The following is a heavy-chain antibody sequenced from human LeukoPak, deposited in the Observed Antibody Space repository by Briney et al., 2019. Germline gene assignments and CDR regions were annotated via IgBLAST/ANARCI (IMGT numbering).Heavy chain of an antibody. Sequence: GGPLRLSCVASGYSFTTYDMNWVRQSPGKGLEWVSHISESSNTIHYADSVKGRFTISRDNARRSLYLQMNSLRAEDTGVYYCARACGGASCYDTPDFDCWGQGTLVTVAS. V-gene: IGHV3-48*01. CDR3: ARACGGASCYDTPDFDC. J-gene: IGHJ4*02. D-gene: IGHD2-2*01. CDR1: GYSFTTYD. CDR2: ISESSNTI.